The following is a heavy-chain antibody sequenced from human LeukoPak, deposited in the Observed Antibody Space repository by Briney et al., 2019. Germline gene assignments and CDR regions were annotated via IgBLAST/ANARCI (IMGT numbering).Heavy chain of an antibody. CDR2: IIPIFGTA. CDR1: GGTFSSYA. D-gene: IGHD6-13*01. Sequence: SVKVSCKASGGTFSSYAISWVRQAPGQGLEWMGGIIPIFGTANYAQKFQGRVTITTDESTSTAYMELSSLRSEDTAVYCCARRIAAAGVNWFDPWGQGTLVTVSS. CDR3: ARRIAAAGVNWFDP. V-gene: IGHV1-69*05. J-gene: IGHJ5*02.